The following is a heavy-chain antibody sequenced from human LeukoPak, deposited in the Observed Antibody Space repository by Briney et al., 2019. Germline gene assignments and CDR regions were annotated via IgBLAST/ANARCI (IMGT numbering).Heavy chain of an antibody. J-gene: IGHJ4*02. CDR2: INANGEST. CDR1: GFKFDDFG. D-gene: IGHD1-26*01. CDR3: AKVGEGVDFDV. Sequence: GGSLRLSCAASGFKFDDFGMHWVRQGPGKALEWVSLINANGESTYYGDAAKGRFTISRDNSKTSLYLQMNSLRTEDSALYYCAKVGEGVDFDVWGQGTLVTVSS. V-gene: IGHV3-43*02.